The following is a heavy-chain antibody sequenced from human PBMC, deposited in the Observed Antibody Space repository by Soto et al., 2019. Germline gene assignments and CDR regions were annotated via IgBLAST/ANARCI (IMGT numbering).Heavy chain of an antibody. V-gene: IGHV3-11*01. J-gene: IGHJ6*03. CDR3: ARDLHQTLSHKHYYYYLGV. Sequence: QVHLVESGGDLVKPGGSLRLSCVASGFSFSDYSMTWMRQAPGGGLDFVAFISNTAITDYYADSVKGRFTISRDNARNSVYLQMDSLRAEDAAVYYCARDLHQTLSHKHYYYYLGVWGTGTTVTVSS. D-gene: IGHD2-2*01. CDR2: ISNTAITD. CDR1: GFSFSDYS.